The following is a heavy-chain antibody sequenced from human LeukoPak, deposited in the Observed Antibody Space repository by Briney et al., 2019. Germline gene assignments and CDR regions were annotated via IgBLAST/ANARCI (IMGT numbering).Heavy chain of an antibody. CDR1: GFTFDDYA. D-gene: IGHD3-22*01. J-gene: IGHJ4*02. Sequence: GGSLRLSCAASGFTFDDYAMHWVRQAPGKGLEWVSGISWNSGSIGYADSVKGRFTISRDNAKNSLYLQMNSLRAEDTALYYCAKARYYDSSGYPDYWGQGTLVTVSS. V-gene: IGHV3-9*01. CDR2: ISWNSGSI. CDR3: AKARYYDSSGYPDY.